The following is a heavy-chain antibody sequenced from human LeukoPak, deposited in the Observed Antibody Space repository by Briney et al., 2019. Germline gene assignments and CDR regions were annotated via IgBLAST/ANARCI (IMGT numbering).Heavy chain of an antibody. CDR3: LTSTRSHRFDY. CDR1: GFTFSSYW. CDR2: IKQDGSDK. Sequence: PGGSLRLSCAASGFTFSSYWMCWVRQAPGKVLEWVANIKQDGSDKYYVDSVEGRFIISRDNAKNSLYLQMNSLRAEDTAVYYCLTSTRSHRFDYWGQGTLVTVSS. V-gene: IGHV3-7*01. J-gene: IGHJ4*02. D-gene: IGHD2-15*01.